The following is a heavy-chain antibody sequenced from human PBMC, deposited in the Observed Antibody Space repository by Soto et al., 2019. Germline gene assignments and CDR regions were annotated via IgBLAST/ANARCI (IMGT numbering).Heavy chain of an antibody. CDR1: GGSISSGDYY. J-gene: IGHJ5*02. D-gene: IGHD3-10*01. V-gene: IGHV4-31*03. CDR2: IYHSGST. CDR3: ARHYGSGSYYVDQ. Sequence: QVQLQESGPGLVKPSQTLSLTCSVSGGSISSGDYYWSWIRQHPGKGLEWIGYIYHSGSTYYIPSLKSRLNISVDTSKNQFSLKLSSVTAADTAVYYCARHYGSGSYYVDQWGQGTLVTVSS.